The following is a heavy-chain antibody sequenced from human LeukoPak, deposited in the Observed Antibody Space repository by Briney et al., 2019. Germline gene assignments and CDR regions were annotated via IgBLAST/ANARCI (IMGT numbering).Heavy chain of an antibody. CDR1: GFTFSSYG. CDR2: ISYDGSNN. Sequence: GGSLRLSCAASGFTFSSYGMRWVRQAPGKGLEWVAVISYDGSNNYYADSVKGRFTISRDNSKNTLYLQMNSLRAEDTAVYYCAKDRGYCSGGSCQYYFDYWGQGTLVTVSS. CDR3: AKDRGYCSGGSCQYYFDY. V-gene: IGHV3-30*18. D-gene: IGHD2-15*01. J-gene: IGHJ4*02.